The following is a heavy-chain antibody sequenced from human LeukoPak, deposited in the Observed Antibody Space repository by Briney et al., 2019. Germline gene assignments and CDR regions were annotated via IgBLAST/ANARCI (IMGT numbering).Heavy chain of an antibody. D-gene: IGHD3-3*01. Sequence: GSLRLSCATSGFPFSNYWMNWVRQAPGKGLEWVANIKQDGSEKYYVNSVKGRFTISRDNAKNSLYLQMNSLRAEDTAVYYCARDREWLFPGDYCYYMDVWGKGTTVTVSS. J-gene: IGHJ6*03. V-gene: IGHV3-7*01. CDR2: IKQDGSEK. CDR1: GFPFSNYW. CDR3: ARDREWLFPGDYCYYMDV.